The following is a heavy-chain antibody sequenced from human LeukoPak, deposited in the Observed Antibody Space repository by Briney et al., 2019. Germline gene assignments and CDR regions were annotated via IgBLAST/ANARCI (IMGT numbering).Heavy chain of an antibody. CDR3: ARDQLYCSGGICYFDY. D-gene: IGHD2-15*01. CDR2: IKSDGSSI. Sequence: PGGSLRLSCAASGFTFSTSWLHWVRQAPGKGLVWVSRIKSDGSSITYAESVKGRFTISRDNAKNTLYLQMNSLRAEDTAVYYCARDQLYCSGGICYFDYWGRGTLVTVSS. J-gene: IGHJ4*02. V-gene: IGHV3-74*01. CDR1: GFTFSTSW.